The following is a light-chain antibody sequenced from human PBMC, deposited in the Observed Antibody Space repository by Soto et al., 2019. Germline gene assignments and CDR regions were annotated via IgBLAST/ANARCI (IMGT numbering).Light chain of an antibody. J-gene: IGLJ1*01. CDR3: QSYDKRVTAYV. V-gene: IGLV1-40*01. Sequence: QSVLTQPPSVSGAPGQRVTVSCTGTSSNIGAGYEVHWYHQLPGTAPKLLVSGNGNRPSGVPDRLSASKSGTSASLAITGLQAEDESHYFCQSYDKRVTAYVFGSGTKVTVL. CDR1: SSNIGAGYE. CDR2: GNG.